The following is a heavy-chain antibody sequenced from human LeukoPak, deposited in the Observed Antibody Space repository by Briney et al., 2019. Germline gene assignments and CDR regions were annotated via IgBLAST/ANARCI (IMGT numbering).Heavy chain of an antibody. CDR3: ARTTDGRNTYGYFYYYYIDV. Sequence: SETLSLTCTVSGYSISSGYYWGWLRQPPGKVLEWVGYNHYSGSTNYNPSLKSRVTISVDTSKNQFSLKLTSVTAADTAVYFCARTTDGRNTYGYFYYYYIDVWGKGTTVTISS. CDR1: GYSISSGYY. CDR2: NHYSGST. J-gene: IGHJ6*03. V-gene: IGHV4-61*01. D-gene: IGHD5-18*01.